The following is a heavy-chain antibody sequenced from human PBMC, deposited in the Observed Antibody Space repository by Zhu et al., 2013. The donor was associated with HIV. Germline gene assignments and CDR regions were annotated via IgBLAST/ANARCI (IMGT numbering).Heavy chain of an antibody. J-gene: IGHJ5*02. CDR2: INPNSGNT. CDR1: GYTFTSYD. CDR3: ARGWDL. Sequence: QVRLVQSGAEVKKPGASVKVSCKASGYTFTSYDINWVRQAPGQGLEWMGWINPNSGNTGYAQIFQGRVNMTRNMSINTVYMEMTSLRSEDTAVYFCARGWDLWGQGTLVTVSS. V-gene: IGHV1-8*01.